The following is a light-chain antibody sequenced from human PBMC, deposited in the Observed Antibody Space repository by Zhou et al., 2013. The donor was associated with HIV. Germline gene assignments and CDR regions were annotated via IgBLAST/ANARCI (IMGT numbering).Light chain of an antibody. CDR1: HGHL. V-gene: IGKV3D-20*02. CDR2: GTS. J-gene: IGKJ5*01. Sequence: EVELTQSPGTLSLSPGDRATLSCRGTHGHLTWYQYKPGQPPRVLIYGTSRRASGIPDRFSGSGSGTDGSLTISRLEAEDFAVYYCQQRSNWPPSITFGQGTRLEIK. CDR3: QQRSNWPPSIT.